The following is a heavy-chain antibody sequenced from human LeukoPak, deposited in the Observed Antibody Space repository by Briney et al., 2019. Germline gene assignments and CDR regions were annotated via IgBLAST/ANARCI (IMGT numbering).Heavy chain of an antibody. J-gene: IGHJ5*02. D-gene: IGHD6-13*01. V-gene: IGHV1-2*06. CDR2: INPNSGGT. CDR3: ARDRIAAAGQLYNWFDP. Sequence: ASVKVSCKASGYTFTGYYMHWVRQAPGQGLEWMGRINPNSGGTNYAQKFQGRATMTRDTSISTAYMELSRLRSDDTAVYYCARDRIAAAGQLYNWFDPWGQGTLVTVSA. CDR1: GYTFTGYY.